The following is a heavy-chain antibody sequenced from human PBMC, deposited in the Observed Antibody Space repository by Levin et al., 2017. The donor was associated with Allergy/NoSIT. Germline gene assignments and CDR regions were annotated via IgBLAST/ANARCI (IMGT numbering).Heavy chain of an antibody. CDR1: GGSISSGDYY. Sequence: SETLSLTCTVSGGSISSGDYYWSWIRQPPGKGLEWIGYIYYSGSTYYNPSLKSRVTISVDTSKNQFSLKLSSVTAADTAVYYCAREAGSSWYGWFDPWGQGTLVTVSS. V-gene: IGHV4-30-4*01. J-gene: IGHJ5*02. D-gene: IGHD6-13*01. CDR3: AREAGSSWYGWFDP. CDR2: IYYSGST.